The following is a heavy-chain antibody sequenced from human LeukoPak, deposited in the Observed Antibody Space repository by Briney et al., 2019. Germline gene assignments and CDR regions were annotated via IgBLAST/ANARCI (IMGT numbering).Heavy chain of an antibody. J-gene: IGHJ6*02. V-gene: IGHV1-69*04. CDR3: ARLHYYDSSGYYPHFYYYYGMDV. Sequence: ASVKVSCKASGGTFSSYAISWVRQAPGQGLEWMGRIIPILGMANYAQKFQGRVTITADKSTSTAYMELSSLRSGDTAVYYCARLHYYDSSGYYPHFYYYYGMDVWGQGTTVTVSS. CDR1: GGTFSSYA. CDR2: IIPILGMA. D-gene: IGHD3-22*01.